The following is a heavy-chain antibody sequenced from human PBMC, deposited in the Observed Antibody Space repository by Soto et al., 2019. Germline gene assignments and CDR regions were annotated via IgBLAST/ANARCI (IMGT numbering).Heavy chain of an antibody. CDR1: GFTFSSFE. V-gene: IGHV3-48*03. Sequence: PGGSLRLSCAASGFTFSSFEMNWVRQAPGKGLEWLSYISGSGNIVYYADSVEGRFTISRDNAKNSLYLQMNSLRAEDTAVYYCARVAAGYWGQGTLVTV. J-gene: IGHJ4*02. CDR2: ISGSGNIV. CDR3: ARVAAGY. D-gene: IGHD6-19*01.